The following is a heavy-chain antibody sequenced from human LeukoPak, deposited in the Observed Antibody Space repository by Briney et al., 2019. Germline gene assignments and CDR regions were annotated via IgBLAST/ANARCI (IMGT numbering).Heavy chain of an antibody. CDR1: GFTFSSYG. D-gene: IGHD3-10*01. CDR3: ARGSLLWFGELAPFDP. V-gene: IGHV3-33*01. CDR2: IWYDGSNK. Sequence: GGSLRLSCAASGFTFSSYGMHWVRQDPGKGLEWVAVIWYDGSNKYYADSVKGRFTISRDNSKNTLYLQMNSLRAEDTAVYYCARGSLLWFGELAPFDPWGQGTLVTVSS. J-gene: IGHJ5*02.